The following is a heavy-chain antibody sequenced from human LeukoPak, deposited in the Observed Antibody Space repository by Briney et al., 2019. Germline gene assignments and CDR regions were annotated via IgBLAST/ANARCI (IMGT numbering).Heavy chain of an antibody. CDR3: ARVGSGLNLYYFDY. V-gene: IGHV3-7*01. Sequence: GGSLRLSCVASGFSFSSNWMGWVRQAPGKGLEWVANIKQDGSEEYYVDSVKGRFTISRDNAKNSLYLQMNSLRAEDTAVYYCARVGSGLNLYYFDYWGQGILVTVSS. CDR2: IKQDGSEE. D-gene: IGHD3-3*01. J-gene: IGHJ4*02. CDR1: GFSFSSNW.